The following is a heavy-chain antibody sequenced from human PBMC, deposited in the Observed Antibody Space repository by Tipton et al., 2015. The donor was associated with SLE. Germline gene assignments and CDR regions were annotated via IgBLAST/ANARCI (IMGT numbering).Heavy chain of an antibody. J-gene: IGHJ5*01. CDR2: IYPGDSDT. V-gene: IGHV5-51*03. D-gene: IGHD3-3*01. CDR1: GYSFTSYW. CDR3: ARSGEYEKFLVFDEAWFDS. Sequence: QLVQSGAEVKKPGESLKISCKGSGYSFTSYWIGWVRQMPGKGLEWMGIIYPGDSDTKYSPSFQGQVTISADKSINTAYLQWTSLKASDTAMYYCARSGEYEKFLVFDEAWFDSWGQGTLVTVSS.